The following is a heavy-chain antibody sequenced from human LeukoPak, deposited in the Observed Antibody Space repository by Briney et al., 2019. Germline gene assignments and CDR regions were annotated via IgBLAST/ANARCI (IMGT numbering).Heavy chain of an antibody. Sequence: GGSLRLSCAASGFTFSSYAMNWVRQAPGKGLEWVSSISNSDGSTYYADFVKGRFAISRDNSKNTLHLQMNSLRAEDTAVYYCAKSLGVGGYTRYKGFDQWGQGTLVTVSS. V-gene: IGHV3-23*01. CDR2: ISNSDGST. CDR3: AKSLGVGGYTRYKGFDQ. J-gene: IGHJ4*02. D-gene: IGHD5-24*01. CDR1: GFTFSSYA.